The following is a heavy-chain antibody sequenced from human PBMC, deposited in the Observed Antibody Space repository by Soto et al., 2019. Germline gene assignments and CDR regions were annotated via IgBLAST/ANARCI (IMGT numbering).Heavy chain of an antibody. D-gene: IGHD3-10*01. CDR2: ISAYNGNT. CDR1: GYTFTTYG. Sequence: ASVKVSCKASGYTFTTYGISWVRQAPGQGLEWMGWISAYNGNTNYAQKLQGRVTMTRDTSTSTVYMELSSLRSDDTAVYYCATASGYYGSGSYPYGMDVWGQGTTVTVSS. J-gene: IGHJ6*02. CDR3: ATASGYYGSGSYPYGMDV. V-gene: IGHV1-18*01.